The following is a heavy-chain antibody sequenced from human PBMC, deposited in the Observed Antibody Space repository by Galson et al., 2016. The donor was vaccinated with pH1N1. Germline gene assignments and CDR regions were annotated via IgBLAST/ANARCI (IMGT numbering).Heavy chain of an antibody. CDR1: GFAFGDYA. CDR2: ISKNSDTV. CDR3: TKEAQYFRGGNCCGRGFDL. D-gene: IGHD4-23*01. Sequence: SLRLSCAASGFAFGDYAIHWVRQAPGKGLEWVSGISKNSDTVAYVDSVKGRFTISRDNAGSALFLQMNSLRVEDTALYYCTKEAQYFRGGNCCGRGFDLWGQGTMVTVSS. J-gene: IGHJ3*01. V-gene: IGHV3-9*01.